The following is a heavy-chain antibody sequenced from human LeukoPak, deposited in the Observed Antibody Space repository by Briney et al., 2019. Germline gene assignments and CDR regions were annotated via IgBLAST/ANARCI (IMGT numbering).Heavy chain of an antibody. J-gene: IGHJ4*02. Sequence: PGGSLRLSCVASGFTFSNYLMNWVRQAPGKGLEWVSGISHSGSSIYYADSVKGRFTISRDNSKNTLYLQMDRLRVEDTAVYYCAMALDYWGQGTLVPVSS. CDR3: AMALDY. V-gene: IGHV3-23*01. CDR1: GFTFSNYL. CDR2: ISHSGSSI.